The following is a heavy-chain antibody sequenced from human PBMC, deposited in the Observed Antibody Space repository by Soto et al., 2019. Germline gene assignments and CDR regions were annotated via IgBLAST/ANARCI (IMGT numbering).Heavy chain of an antibody. J-gene: IGHJ4*02. CDR3: SSVITPEYHFDY. D-gene: IGHD3-22*01. CDR1: GFTFSSYG. V-gene: IGHV3-30*03. CDR2: ISYDGSNK. Sequence: GGSLRLSCAASGFTFSSYGMHWVRQAPGKGLEWVAVISYDGSNKYYADSVKGRFTISRDNSKNTLYLQMNSLRAEDTAVYYCSSVITPEYHFDYWGQGTLVTVSS.